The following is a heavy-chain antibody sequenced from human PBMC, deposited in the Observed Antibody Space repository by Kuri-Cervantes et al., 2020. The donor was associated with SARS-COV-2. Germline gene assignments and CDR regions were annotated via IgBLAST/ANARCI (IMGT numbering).Heavy chain of an antibody. Sequence: ESLKISCTVSGGSISSSSYYWSWVRQFPGKGLEWIGYIYYTGTTNYNPSLKSRLTMSVDTSKDQLSLKLSSVTAADTAVYYCARDSAGYYDYNHYGMDVWGHGATVTVSS. J-gene: IGHJ6*02. V-gene: IGHV4-61*01. CDR3: ARDSAGYYDYNHYGMDV. D-gene: IGHD1-26*01. CDR1: GGSISSSSYY. CDR2: IYYTGTT.